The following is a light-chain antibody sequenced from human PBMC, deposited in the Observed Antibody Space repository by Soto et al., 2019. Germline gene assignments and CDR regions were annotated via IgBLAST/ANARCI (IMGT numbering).Light chain of an antibody. CDR1: QGISSY. CDR2: AAS. V-gene: IGKV1-8*01. CDR3: QQYYSYPFT. J-gene: IGKJ3*01. Sequence: AIRMTQSPSSFSASTGDRVTITCRASQGISSYLAWYQQKPGKAPKLLIYAASTLQSGVPSRFSGSGSGTDFTLTISCLHSEDFVTYYCQQYYSYPFTFGPGTKVDIK.